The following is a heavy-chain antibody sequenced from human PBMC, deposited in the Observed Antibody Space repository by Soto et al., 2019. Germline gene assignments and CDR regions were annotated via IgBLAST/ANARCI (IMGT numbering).Heavy chain of an antibody. Sequence: GGSLRLSCAASGFTFSSYWMSWVRQAPGKGLEWVANIKQDGSEKYYVDSVKGRFTISRDNAKNSRYLQMNSLRAEDTAVYYCASPPPYYYDSSVDGASMDVWDQGTTVTVSS. CDR1: GFTFSSYW. CDR2: IKQDGSEK. CDR3: ASPPPYYYDSSVDGASMDV. D-gene: IGHD3-22*01. V-gene: IGHV3-7*05. J-gene: IGHJ6*02.